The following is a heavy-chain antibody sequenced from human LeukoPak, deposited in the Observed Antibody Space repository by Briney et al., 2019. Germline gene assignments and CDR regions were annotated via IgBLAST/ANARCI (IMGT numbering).Heavy chain of an antibody. CDR2: IYSGGST. CDR3: ARDRSSSSWSPEDY. D-gene: IGHD6-13*01. Sequence: PGGSLRLSCAASGFTVSSNYISWVRQAPGKGLEWVSVIYSGGSTYYADSVKGRFTISRDNAKNSLYLQMNSLRAEDTAVYYCARDRSSSSWSPEDYWGQGTLVTVSS. J-gene: IGHJ4*02. V-gene: IGHV3-53*01. CDR1: GFTVSSNY.